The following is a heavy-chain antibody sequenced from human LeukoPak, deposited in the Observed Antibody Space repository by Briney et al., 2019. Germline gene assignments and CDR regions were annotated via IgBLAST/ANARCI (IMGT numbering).Heavy chain of an antibody. CDR2: VHNVGST. Sequence: SETLSLTCTVSGVSTTNGIYYWAWIRQPPGKGLEWTGSVHNVGSTYYNLSLRSRVTMSIDTSKNQFSLRLNSVTAADTAVYYCARHAEYNSGWHFYLDHWGQGILVTVSS. V-gene: IGHV4-39*01. D-gene: IGHD6-19*01. CDR3: ARHAEYNSGWHFYLDH. CDR1: GVSTTNGIYY. J-gene: IGHJ4*02.